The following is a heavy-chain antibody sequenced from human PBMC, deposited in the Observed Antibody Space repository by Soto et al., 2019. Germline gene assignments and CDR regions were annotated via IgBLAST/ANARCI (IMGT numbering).Heavy chain of an antibody. Sequence: GGSLRLSCAASGFTFNSYAMTWVRQAPGRGLEWVSVIGGSGGSAYYADSVKGRFTISRDNSKNTLYLQMNSLRAEDTAIYYCANDVSKYSSSWYPCFDPWGQGTLVTVSS. CDR2: IGGSGGSA. V-gene: IGHV3-23*01. CDR3: ANDVSKYSSSWYPCFDP. J-gene: IGHJ5*02. CDR1: GFTFNSYA. D-gene: IGHD6-13*01.